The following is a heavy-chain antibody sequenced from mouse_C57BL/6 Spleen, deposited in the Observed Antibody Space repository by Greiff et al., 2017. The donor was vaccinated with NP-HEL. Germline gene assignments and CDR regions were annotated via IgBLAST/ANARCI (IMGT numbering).Heavy chain of an antibody. CDR1: GYTFTSYW. Sequence: QVQLQQPGAELVRPGSSVKLSCKASGYTFTSYWMHWVKQRPIQGLEWIGNIDPSDRETNYNQKFKDKATLTVDKSSSTAYMQLSSLTSEDSAVYYCAMFTTRYFDVWGTAPTVTVSS. D-gene: IGHD2-2*01. J-gene: IGHJ1*03. V-gene: IGHV1-52*01. CDR2: IDPSDRET. CDR3: AMFTTRYFDV.